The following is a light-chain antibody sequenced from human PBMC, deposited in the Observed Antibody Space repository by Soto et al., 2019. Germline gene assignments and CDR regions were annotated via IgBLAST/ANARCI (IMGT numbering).Light chain of an antibody. CDR1: PGIANY. CDR3: QQYNDLPRT. J-gene: IGKJ2*01. V-gene: IGKV1-33*01. Sequence: DIQLTQSPSSLSASVGDRVTITCQASPGIANYLSWYQQKSGKAPKLLIYDASKLETGVPSRFSGSGSGTDVTFTINNLQPEDFATYYCQQYNDLPRTFGQGTRLDLK. CDR2: DAS.